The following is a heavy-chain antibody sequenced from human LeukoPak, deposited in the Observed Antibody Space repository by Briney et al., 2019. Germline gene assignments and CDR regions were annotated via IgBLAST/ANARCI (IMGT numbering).Heavy chain of an antibody. CDR2: IRYDGSKK. J-gene: IGHJ3*02. Sequence: LPGGSLRLSCAASGFTFSSYGMSWVRQAPGKGLEWVAFIRYDGSKKKYAGSVKGRFTISRDNSKNTLYLQMNSLRAEDTTLYYCARDSSRDALDMWGQGTMVTVSS. CDR1: GFTFSSYG. D-gene: IGHD6-6*01. V-gene: IGHV3-30*02. CDR3: ARDSSRDALDM.